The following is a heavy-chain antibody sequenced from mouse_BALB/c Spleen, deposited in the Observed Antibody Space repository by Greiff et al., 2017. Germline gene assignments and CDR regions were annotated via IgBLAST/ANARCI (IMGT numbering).Heavy chain of an antibody. V-gene: IGHV14-3*02. CDR2: IDPANGNT. CDR1: GFNIKDTY. Sequence: VQLQQSGAELVKPGASVKLSCTASGFNIKDTYMHWVKQRPEQGLEWIGRIDPANGNTKYDPKFQGKATITADTSSNTAYLQLSSLTSEDTAVYYCAPITTVEGFAYWGQGTLVTVSA. D-gene: IGHD1-1*01. CDR3: APITTVEGFAY. J-gene: IGHJ3*01.